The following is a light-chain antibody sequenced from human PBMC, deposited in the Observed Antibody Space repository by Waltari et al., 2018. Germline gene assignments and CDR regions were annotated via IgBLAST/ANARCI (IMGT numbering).Light chain of an antibody. CDR2: AND. V-gene: IGLV1-51*02. Sequence: QSVLTQPPSVSAAPGQKVTVSCSGSNSNIGTTYVSWYQQLPGTAPKLIIDANDERPSGTPDRFSASKSATSATLAITGLQTGDEADYYCGTWDSSLSAVVFGGGTKLTVL. CDR1: NSNIGTTY. CDR3: GTWDSSLSAVV. J-gene: IGLJ3*02.